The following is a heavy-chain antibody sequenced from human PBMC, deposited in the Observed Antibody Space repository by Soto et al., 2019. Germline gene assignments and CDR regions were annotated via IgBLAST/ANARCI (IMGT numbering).Heavy chain of an antibody. CDR3: AGFSEVAATEINWFDP. V-gene: IGHV4-30-4*01. CDR1: GASINSGDYY. D-gene: IGHD2-15*01. Sequence: PSETLSLTCTVSGASINSGDYYWSWIRQPPGRGLEWIGYIYYSGSTYYNPSLKSRVTISVDTSKNQFSLKLSSVTAADTAVYYCAGFSEVAATEINWFDPWGQGTLVTVYS. CDR2: IYYSGST. J-gene: IGHJ5*02.